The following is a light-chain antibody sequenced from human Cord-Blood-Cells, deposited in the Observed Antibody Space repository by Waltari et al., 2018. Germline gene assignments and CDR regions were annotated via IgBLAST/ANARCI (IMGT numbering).Light chain of an antibody. J-gene: IGLJ3*02. CDR1: SPNLGSNY. Sequence: QSVLTQPPSASGTPGQRVTIPCSGSSPNLGSNYVYWYPQLPGTAPKLLIYRNNQRPSGVPDRFSGSKSGTSASLAISGLRSEDEADYYCAAWDDSLSFVFGGGTKLTVL. V-gene: IGLV1-47*01. CDR2: RNN. CDR3: AAWDDSLSFV.